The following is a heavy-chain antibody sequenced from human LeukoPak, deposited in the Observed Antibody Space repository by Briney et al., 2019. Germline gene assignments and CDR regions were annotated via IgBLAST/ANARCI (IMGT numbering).Heavy chain of an antibody. D-gene: IGHD6-19*01. J-gene: IGHJ4*02. CDR3: ARAAGSSGWYGDTDSDY. CDR1: GFTFSSYS. Sequence: GGSLRLSCAASGFTFSSYSMNWVRQAPGKGLEWVSSISSSSSYIYYADSVKGRFTISRDNAKNSLYLQMNSLRAEDTAVYYCARAAGSSGWYGDTDSDYWGQGTLVTVSS. CDR2: ISSSSSYI. V-gene: IGHV3-21*01.